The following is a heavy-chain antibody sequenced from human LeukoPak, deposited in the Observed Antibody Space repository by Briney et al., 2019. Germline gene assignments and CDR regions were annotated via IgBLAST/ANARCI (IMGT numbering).Heavy chain of an antibody. Sequence: ASVKVSCKASGYTFNTYSIAWVRQAPGQGLEWVGWINAKTGNPTYAQGFTGRFVFSLDTSVSTAYLQISSLKAEDTAVYYCAREVLRFDYWGQGTLVTVSS. J-gene: IGHJ4*02. CDR2: INAKTGNP. CDR1: GYTFNTYS. CDR3: AREVLRFDY. V-gene: IGHV7-4-1*02.